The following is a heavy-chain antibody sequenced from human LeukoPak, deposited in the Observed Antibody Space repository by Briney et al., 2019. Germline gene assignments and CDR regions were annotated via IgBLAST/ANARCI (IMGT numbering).Heavy chain of an antibody. J-gene: IGHJ4*02. Sequence: PGRSLRLSCAASGFTFSSYAMHWVRQAPGKGLEWVAVISYDGSNKYCADSVKGRFTISRDNSKNTLYLQMNSLRAEDTAVYYCARLDYYDSSNFDYWGQGTLVTVSS. CDR2: ISYDGSNK. D-gene: IGHD3-22*01. V-gene: IGHV3-30-3*01. CDR1: GFTFSSYA. CDR3: ARLDYYDSSNFDY.